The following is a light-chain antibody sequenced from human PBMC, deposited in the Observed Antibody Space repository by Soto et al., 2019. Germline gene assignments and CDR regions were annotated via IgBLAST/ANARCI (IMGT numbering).Light chain of an antibody. CDR1: QSGGTW. CDR3: QQYNRNTWR. V-gene: IGKV1-5*01. J-gene: IGKJ1*01. CDR2: GAS. Sequence: DIQMTQSPSTLSASVGGRVTITCRASQSGGTWQAWYQQKPGKAPKLLIYGASNLERGVPSRFSGSGSGKEFTLTITTLQPVDFATYFCQQYNRNTWRFGPGTKVDI.